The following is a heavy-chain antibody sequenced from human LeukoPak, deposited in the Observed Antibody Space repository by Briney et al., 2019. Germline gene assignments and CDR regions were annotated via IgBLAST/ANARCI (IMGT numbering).Heavy chain of an antibody. V-gene: IGHV1-69*06. J-gene: IGHJ4*02. CDR1: GGTFSSYA. CDR2: IIPIFGTA. D-gene: IGHD2-15*01. Sequence: SVKVSCKASGGTFSSYAISWVRQAPGQGLEWTGGIIPIFGTANYAQKFQGRVTITADKSTSTAYMELSSLRSEDTAVYYCARRVVVVAATPSWGREYYFDYWGQGTLVTVSS. CDR3: ARRVVVVAATPSWGREYYFDY.